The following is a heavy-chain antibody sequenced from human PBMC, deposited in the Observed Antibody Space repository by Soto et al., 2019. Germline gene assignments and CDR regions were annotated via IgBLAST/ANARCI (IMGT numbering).Heavy chain of an antibody. V-gene: IGHV3-48*03. CDR2: ISSSGSTI. Sequence: GGSLRLSCAASGFTFSSYEMNWVRQAPGKGLEWVSYISSSGSTIYYADSVKGRFTISRDNAKNSLYLQMNSLRAEDTAVYYCARARTYYYDSSGYYRGNYYGMDVWGQGTTVTVSS. CDR1: GFTFSSYE. D-gene: IGHD3-22*01. CDR3: ARARTYYYDSSGYYRGNYYGMDV. J-gene: IGHJ6*02.